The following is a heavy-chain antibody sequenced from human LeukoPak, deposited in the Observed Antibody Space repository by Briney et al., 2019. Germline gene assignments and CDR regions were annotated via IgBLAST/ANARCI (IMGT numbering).Heavy chain of an antibody. CDR1: GFTYNSYA. V-gene: IGHV3-23*01. CDR2: ISGTGGST. CDR3: ATRPTVGAPTTTIDC. D-gene: IGHD1-26*01. Sequence: PGGSLILSCGASGFTYNSYAMSWVRQAPGKGLEWVSAISGTGGSTYYADSVKGRFTISRDNSKNTLYLQMNSLRAEDTAVFYCATRPTVGAPTTTIDCWGQGTLVTVSS. J-gene: IGHJ4*02.